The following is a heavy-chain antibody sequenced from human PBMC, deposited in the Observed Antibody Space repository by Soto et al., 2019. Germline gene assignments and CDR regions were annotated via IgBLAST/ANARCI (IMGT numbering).Heavy chain of an antibody. CDR3: AREGYSSSWYNWFDP. Sequence: EVQLVESGGGLVKPGGSLRLSCAASGFTFSSYSMNWVRQAPGKGLEWVSSISSSSSYIYYADSVKGRFTISRDNAKNSLYLQMNSLRAEDTAVYYCAREGYSSSWYNWFDPWGQGTLVTVSS. V-gene: IGHV3-21*01. D-gene: IGHD6-13*01. CDR2: ISSSSSYI. J-gene: IGHJ5*02. CDR1: GFTFSSYS.